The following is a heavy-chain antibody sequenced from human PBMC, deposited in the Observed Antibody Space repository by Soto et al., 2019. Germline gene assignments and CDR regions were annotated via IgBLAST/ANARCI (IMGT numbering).Heavy chain of an antibody. Sequence: PSETLSLTCTVSGGSISSGGYYWSWIRQHPGKGLEWIGYIYYSGSTYYNPSLKSRVTISVDTSKNQFSLKLSSVTAADTAVYYWARSGDSYGPNPLLYWGQGTLVTVS. CDR1: GGSISSGGYY. J-gene: IGHJ4*02. V-gene: IGHV4-31*03. D-gene: IGHD5-18*01. CDR3: ARSGDSYGPNPLLY. CDR2: IYYSGST.